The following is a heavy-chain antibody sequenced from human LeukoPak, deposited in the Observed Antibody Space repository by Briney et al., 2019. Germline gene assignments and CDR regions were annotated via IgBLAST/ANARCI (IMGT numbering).Heavy chain of an antibody. D-gene: IGHD6-19*01. J-gene: IGHJ4*02. V-gene: IGHV3-21*01. CDR2: ISSSSSYI. Sequence: PGGSLRLSCAASGFTFSSYSMNWVRQAPGKGLEWVSSISSSSSYIHYADSVKGRFTISRDNAKNSLYLQMNSLRAEDTAVYYCARASHPAEFGYWGQGTLVTVSS. CDR1: GFTFSSYS. CDR3: ARASHPAEFGY.